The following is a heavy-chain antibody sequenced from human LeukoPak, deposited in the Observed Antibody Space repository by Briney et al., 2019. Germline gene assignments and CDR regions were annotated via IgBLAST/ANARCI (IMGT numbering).Heavy chain of an antibody. D-gene: IGHD6-19*01. J-gene: IGHJ4*02. V-gene: IGHV3-23*01. CDR3: AKAFSSGWSPFDY. CDR1: GFTINTFT. CDR2: IRGAEGGT. Sequence: PGGSLRLSCASSGFTINTFTMNWVRQAPGNGLEWVSTIRGAEGGTYYADSVKGRFTISRDNFENTLYLQMNYLREEDTALYYCAKAFSSGWSPFDYWGQGALVTVSS.